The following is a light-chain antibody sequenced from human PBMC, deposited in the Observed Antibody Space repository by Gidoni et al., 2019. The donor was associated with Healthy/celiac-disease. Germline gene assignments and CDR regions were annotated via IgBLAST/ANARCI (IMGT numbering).Light chain of an antibody. J-gene: IGKJ1*01. CDR2: GAS. CDR3: QQYDSSPWT. V-gene: IGKV3-20*01. CDR1: QSVSSSF. Sequence: EIVLTQSPCTLSLSPGERATLSCRASQSVSSSFLAWYQQKPGQAPRLLIYGASSRATGIPDTFSGSGSGTDFTLTISRLEPEDFAVYYCQQYDSSPWTFGQXTKVEIK.